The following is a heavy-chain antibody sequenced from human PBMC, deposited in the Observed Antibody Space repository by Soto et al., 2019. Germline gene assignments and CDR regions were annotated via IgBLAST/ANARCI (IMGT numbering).Heavy chain of an antibody. D-gene: IGHD6-6*01. CDR2: IYPGDSDT. V-gene: IGHV5-51*01. CDR1: GYSFTSYW. J-gene: IGHJ3*02. CDR3: ARHYRSSGADFDI. Sequence: GESLKISCKGSGYSFTSYWIGWVRQMPGKGLEWMGIIYPGDSDTRYSPSSQGQVPISADKSISTAYLQWSSLKASDTAMYYCARHYRSSGADFDIWGQGTMVTV.